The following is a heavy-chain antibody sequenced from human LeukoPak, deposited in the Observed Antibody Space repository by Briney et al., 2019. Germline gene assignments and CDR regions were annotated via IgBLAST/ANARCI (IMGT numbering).Heavy chain of an antibody. J-gene: IGHJ3*02. D-gene: IGHD4-23*01. V-gene: IGHV4-38-2*02. CDR3: ARDARSLGGGDAFDI. Sequence: SETLSLTCTVSGGSISSYYWSWIRQPPGKGLEWIGSIYHSGSTYYNPSLKSRVTISVDTSKNQFSLKLSSVTAADTAVYYCARDARSLGGGDAFDIWGQGTMVTVSS. CDR1: GGSISSYY. CDR2: IYHSGST.